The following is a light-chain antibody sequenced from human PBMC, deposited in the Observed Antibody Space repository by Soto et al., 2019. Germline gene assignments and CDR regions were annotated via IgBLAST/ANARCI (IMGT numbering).Light chain of an antibody. CDR1: NIGSKG. CDR3: QVWDSGSVHVL. V-gene: IGLV3-21*01. Sequence: SYELTQPPSVSVAPGETARISCGGNNIGSKGVHWYQQKPGQAPVLVIYSDTDLPPGIPERFSGSNSANMATLTISRVEAGDEADYYCQVWDSGSVHVLFGGGTKLTVL. CDR2: SDT. J-gene: IGLJ2*01.